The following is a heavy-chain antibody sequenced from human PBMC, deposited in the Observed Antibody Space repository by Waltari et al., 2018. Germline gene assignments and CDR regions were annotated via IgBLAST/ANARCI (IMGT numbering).Heavy chain of an antibody. D-gene: IGHD3-22*01. CDR3: ARTIVQGQYYMDV. CDR2: SECSDSYT. Sequence: EVQLVQSGAEVGKPGESLRIACQASGYSFTTSWITWVRQVPGKGLEWMGRSECSDSYTNYSPSFQGHVALSVDESISTAYLQWSSLKASDTAIDYCARTIVQGQYYMDVWGKGTMVTVSS. J-gene: IGHJ6*03. V-gene: IGHV5-10-1*01. CDR1: GYSFTTSW.